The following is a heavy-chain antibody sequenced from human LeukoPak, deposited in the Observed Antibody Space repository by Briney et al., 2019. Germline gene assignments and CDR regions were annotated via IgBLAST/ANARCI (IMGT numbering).Heavy chain of an antibody. D-gene: IGHD3-10*01. CDR2: IYHSGST. CDR3: ARVFGAGYYYGSGSHYKGGAFDI. Sequence: PSETLSLTCTVSGGSISSSNWWGWVRQPPGKGLEWIGEIYHSGSTNYNPSLKSRVTISVDKSKNQFSLKLSSVTAAETAVYYCARVFGAGYYYGSGSHYKGGAFDIWGQGTMVTVSS. J-gene: IGHJ3*02. V-gene: IGHV4-4*02. CDR1: GGSISSSNW.